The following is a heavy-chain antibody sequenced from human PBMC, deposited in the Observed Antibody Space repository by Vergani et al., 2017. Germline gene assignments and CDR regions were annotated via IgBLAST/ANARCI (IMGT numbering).Heavy chain of an antibody. CDR2: IYYSGST. Sequence: QVQLQESGPGLVKPSETLSLTCTVSGGSISSYYWSWIRQPPGKGLEWIGYIYYSGSTNYNPSLKSRVTISVETSKNQFSLKLSSVTAADTAVYYCARGRYYDSSGYYYLFDYWGQGTLVTVSS. J-gene: IGHJ4*02. CDR1: GGSISSYY. D-gene: IGHD3-22*01. CDR3: ARGRYYDSSGYYYLFDY. V-gene: IGHV4-59*01.